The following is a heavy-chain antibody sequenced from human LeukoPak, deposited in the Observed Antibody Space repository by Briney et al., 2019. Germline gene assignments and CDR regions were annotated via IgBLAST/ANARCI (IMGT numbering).Heavy chain of an antibody. J-gene: IGHJ5*02. CDR2: IYTSGST. CDR1: GGSISSGSYY. V-gene: IGHV4-61*02. CDR3: ARGHDWFDP. Sequence: SETLSLTCTVSGGSISSGSYYWSWIRQPAGKGLEWIGRIYTSGSTNYNPSLKSRVTISVDTFKNQFSLKLSSVTAADTAVYYCARGHDWFDPWGQGTLVTVSS.